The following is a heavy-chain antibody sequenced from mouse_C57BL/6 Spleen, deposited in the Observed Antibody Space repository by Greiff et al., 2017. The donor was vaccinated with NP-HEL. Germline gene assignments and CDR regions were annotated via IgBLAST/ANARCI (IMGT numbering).Heavy chain of an antibody. CDR2: ISYDGSN. CDR3: ARGGYYGSLYYYAMDY. V-gene: IGHV3-6*01. CDR1: GYSITSGYY. Sequence: EVQLQQSGPGLVKPSQSLSLTCSVTGYSITSGYYWNWIRQFPGNKLEWMGYISYDGSNNYNPSLKNRISITRDTSKNQFFLKLNSVTTEDTATYYCARGGYYGSLYYYAMDYWGQGTSVTVSS. J-gene: IGHJ4*01. D-gene: IGHD1-1*01.